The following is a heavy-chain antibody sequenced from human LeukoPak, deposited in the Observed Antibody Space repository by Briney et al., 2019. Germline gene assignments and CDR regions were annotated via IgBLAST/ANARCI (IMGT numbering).Heavy chain of an antibody. CDR2: IIPIFGTA. V-gene: IGHV1-69*13. D-gene: IGHD6-19*01. Sequence: GASVKVSCKASGGTFSSYAISWVRQAPGQGLEGMGGIIPIFGTANYAQKFQGRVTITADESTSTAYMELSSLRSEDTAVYYCARAISSGWSGDLRYWGRGTLVTVSS. J-gene: IGHJ4*02. CDR1: GGTFSSYA. CDR3: ARAISSGWSGDLRY.